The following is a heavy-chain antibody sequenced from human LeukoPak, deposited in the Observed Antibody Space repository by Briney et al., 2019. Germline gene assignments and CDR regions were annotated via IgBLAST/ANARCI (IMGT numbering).Heavy chain of an antibody. V-gene: IGHV4-38-2*02. J-gene: IGHJ4*02. CDR2: IYHSGST. D-gene: IGHD6-19*01. Sequence: SETLSLTCTVSGYSISSGYYWGWIWQPPGKGLEWIGSIYHSGSTYYNPSLKSRVTISVDTSKNQFSLKLSSVTAADTAVYYCARDSSGGGYFDYWGQGTLVTVSS. CDR3: ARDSSGGGYFDY. CDR1: GYSISSGYY.